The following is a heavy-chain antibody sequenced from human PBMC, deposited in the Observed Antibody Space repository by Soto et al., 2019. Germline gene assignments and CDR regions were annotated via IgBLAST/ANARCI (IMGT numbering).Heavy chain of an antibody. Sequence: ASVKVSCKASGYTFTNYSMHWVRQAPGQRLEWMGWINAGNGNTKYSQKFQGRVTITRDTSASTAYMELSSLRYEDTAVYYCARGPLLWGDVWGQGTTVTVSS. CDR3: ARGPLLWGDV. V-gene: IGHV1-3*01. CDR2: INAGNGNT. J-gene: IGHJ6*02. D-gene: IGHD3-10*01. CDR1: GYTFTNYS.